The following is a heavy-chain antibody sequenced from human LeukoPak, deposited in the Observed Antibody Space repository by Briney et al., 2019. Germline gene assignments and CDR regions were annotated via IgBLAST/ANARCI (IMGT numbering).Heavy chain of an antibody. J-gene: IGHJ4*02. V-gene: IGHV3-23*01. Sequence: PGGSLILSCAASGFPFSSYAMSWVRQAPGKGLEWVSAISGSGGSTYYADSVKGRFTISRDNSKNTLYLQMNSLRAEDTAVYYCAKDRQQWLVSAFDYWGQGTLVTVSS. CDR1: GFPFSSYA. CDR2: ISGSGGST. CDR3: AKDRQQWLVSAFDY. D-gene: IGHD6-19*01.